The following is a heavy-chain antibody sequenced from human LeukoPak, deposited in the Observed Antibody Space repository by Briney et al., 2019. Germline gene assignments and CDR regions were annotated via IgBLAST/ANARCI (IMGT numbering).Heavy chain of an antibody. CDR1: GDSVSGSSVA. Sequence: SQTLSLTCAVSGDSVSGSSVAWNWIRQSPSRGLEWLGRTYYRSKWLVDYAESLKGRITINADTSKNQLSLQLHSVTPEDTAIYHCTRFYDTNSFDYWGQGTLVTVSS. D-gene: IGHD3-16*01. CDR3: TRFYDTNSFDY. J-gene: IGHJ4*02. CDR2: TYYRSKWLV. V-gene: IGHV6-1*01.